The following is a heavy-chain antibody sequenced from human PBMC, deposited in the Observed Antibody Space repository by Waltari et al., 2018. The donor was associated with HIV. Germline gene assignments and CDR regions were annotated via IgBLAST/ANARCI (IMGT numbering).Heavy chain of an antibody. J-gene: IGHJ3*02. CDR1: GGSISSYY. Sequence: QVQLQESGPGLVKPSETLSLTCTVSGGSISSYYWSWIRQPPGKGLEWIGYIYYSGSTNYNPSLKSRVTISVDTSKNQFSLKLSSVTAADTAVYYCASRSGVTRGTFDIWGQGTMVTVSS. V-gene: IGHV4-59*08. D-gene: IGHD4-17*01. CDR3: ASRSGVTRGTFDI. CDR2: IYYSGST.